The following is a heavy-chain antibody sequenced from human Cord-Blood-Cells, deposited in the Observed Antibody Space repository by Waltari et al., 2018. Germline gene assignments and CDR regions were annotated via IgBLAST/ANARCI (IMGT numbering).Heavy chain of an antibody. J-gene: IGHJ4*02. V-gene: IGHV4-39*01. CDR1: GGSISSSRYH. Sequence: QPQLQESGPGLVKPSETLSPTCTVSGGSISSSRYHWGWIRHPPGQGREWIGSIYYSGSTYYNLSLKSGVTISVDTSKNQFSLKLSSVTAADSAVYYCARLRVTEWLLWDGNASYYFDYWGQGTLVTVSS. CDR2: IYYSGST. D-gene: IGHD3-3*01. CDR3: ARLRVTEWLLWDGNASYYFDY.